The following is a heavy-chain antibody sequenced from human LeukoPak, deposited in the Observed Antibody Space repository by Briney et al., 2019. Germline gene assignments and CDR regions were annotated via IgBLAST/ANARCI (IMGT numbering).Heavy chain of an antibody. CDR2: INSDGSST. Sequence: GGSLRLSCAASGFTFSSYWMHWVRQAPGKGLVWVSRINSDGSSTSYADSVKGRFTISRDNAKNTLYLQMNSLRAEDTAVYYCAREGDYYDSSGPLDIWGQGTMVTVSS. CDR3: AREGDYYDSSGPLDI. CDR1: GFTFSSYW. J-gene: IGHJ3*02. V-gene: IGHV3-74*01. D-gene: IGHD3-22*01.